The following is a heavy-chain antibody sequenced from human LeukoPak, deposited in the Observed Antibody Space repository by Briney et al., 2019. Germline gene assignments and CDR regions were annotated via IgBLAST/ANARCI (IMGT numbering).Heavy chain of an antibody. D-gene: IGHD5-12*01. CDR2: ISSSGSTI. J-gene: IGHJ4*02. Sequence: GGSLRLSCAASGFTFSSYEMNWVRQAPGKGLEWVSYISSSGSTIYYADSVKGRFTISRDSAKNSLYLQMNSLRAEDTAVYYCARDGGYDTGIDYWGQRTLVTVSS. V-gene: IGHV3-48*03. CDR1: GFTFSSYE. CDR3: ARDGGYDTGIDY.